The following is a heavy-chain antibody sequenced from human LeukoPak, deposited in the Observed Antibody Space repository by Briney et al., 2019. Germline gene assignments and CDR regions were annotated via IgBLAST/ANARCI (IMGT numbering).Heavy chain of an antibody. CDR3: ARGYYDSSGYLYYFDY. J-gene: IGHJ4*02. D-gene: IGHD3-22*01. CDR1: RFTFSSYG. Sequence: GGSLRLSCAASRFTFSSYGMHWVRQAPGKGLEWVAVIWYDGSNKYYADSVKGRFTISRDNSKNTLYLQMNSLRAEDTAVYYCARGYYDSSGYLYYFDYWGQGTLVTVSS. V-gene: IGHV3-33*08. CDR2: IWYDGSNK.